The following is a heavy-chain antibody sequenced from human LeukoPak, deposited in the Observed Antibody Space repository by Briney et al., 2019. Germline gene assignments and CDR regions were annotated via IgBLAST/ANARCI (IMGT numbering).Heavy chain of an antibody. CDR3: ARDRRIAAAGPYPIDP. CDR2: IIPILGIA. J-gene: IGHJ5*02. V-gene: IGHV1-69*04. Sequence: SVKVSCKASGGTLSSYAISWVRQAPGQGLEWMGRIIPILGIANYAQKFQGRVTITADKSTSTAYMELSSLRSEDTAVYYCARDRRIAAAGPYPIDPWGQGTLVTVSS. D-gene: IGHD6-13*01. CDR1: GGTLSSYA.